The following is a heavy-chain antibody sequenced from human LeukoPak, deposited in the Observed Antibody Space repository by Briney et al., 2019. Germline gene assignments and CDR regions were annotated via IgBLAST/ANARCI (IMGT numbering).Heavy chain of an antibody. Sequence: SETLSPTCTVSGGSISSSSYYWGWIRQPPGKGLEWIGSIYYSGSTYYNPSLKSRVTISVDTSKNQFSLKLSSVTAADTAVYYCARSLGGNFDYWGQGTLVTVSS. CDR2: IYYSGST. CDR3: ARSLGGNFDY. CDR1: GGSISSSSYY. J-gene: IGHJ4*02. V-gene: IGHV4-39*01. D-gene: IGHD1-1*01.